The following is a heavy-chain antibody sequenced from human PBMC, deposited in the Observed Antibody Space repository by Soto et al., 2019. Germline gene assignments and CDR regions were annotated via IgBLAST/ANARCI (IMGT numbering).Heavy chain of an antibody. CDR2: ISAYNGNT. V-gene: IGHV1-18*01. Sequence: QVQLVQSGAEVKKPGASVKVSCKASGYTFTSYGISWMRQAPGQGLEWMGWISAYNGNTKYAEKLQGRVTMTTDTSTSTAYMELSSLRSDDTGVYYCARDYKYSSSLPPRDNSHAFDIWGQGTMVTVSS. CDR1: GYTFTSYG. CDR3: ARDYKYSSSLPPRDNSHAFDI. D-gene: IGHD6-6*01. J-gene: IGHJ3*02.